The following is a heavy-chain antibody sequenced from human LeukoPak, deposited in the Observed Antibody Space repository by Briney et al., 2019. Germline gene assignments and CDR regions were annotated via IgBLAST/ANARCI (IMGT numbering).Heavy chain of an antibody. CDR3: ARALYYYGSGSYYRPYGMDV. CDR2: ISSSGSTI. CDR1: GFTFSDYY. D-gene: IGHD3-10*01. Sequence: GGSLRLSCAASGFTFSDYYMSWIRQAPGKGLEWVSYISSSGSTIYYADSVKGRFTISRDNAKNSLYLQMNSLRAEDTAVYYCARALYYYGSGSYYRPYGMDVRGQGTTVTVSS. J-gene: IGHJ6*02. V-gene: IGHV3-11*01.